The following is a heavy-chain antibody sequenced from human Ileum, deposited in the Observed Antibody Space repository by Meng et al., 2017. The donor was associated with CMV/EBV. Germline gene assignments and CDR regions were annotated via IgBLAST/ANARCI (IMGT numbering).Heavy chain of an antibody. Sequence: SETLSLTCTVSGGSISSSSYYWGWIRQPPGKGLEWIGSIYYSGSTYYNPSLKSRVTISVDTSKNQFSLKLSSVTAADTAVYYCAINNRTRSITNNPRIIDYWGQGTLVTVSS. J-gene: IGHJ4*02. CDR1: GGSISSSSYY. V-gene: IGHV4-39*07. CDR2: IYYSGST. D-gene: IGHD3-10*01. CDR3: AINNRTRSITNNPRIIDY.